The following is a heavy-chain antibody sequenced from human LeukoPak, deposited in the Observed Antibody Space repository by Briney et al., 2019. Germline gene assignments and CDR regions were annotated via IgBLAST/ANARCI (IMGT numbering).Heavy chain of an antibody. D-gene: IGHD3-10*01. CDR2: IYYSGST. CDR1: GGSISSGDYY. J-gene: IGHJ4*02. V-gene: IGHV4-30-4*01. Sequence: SETLSLTCTVSGGSISSGDYYWSWIRQPPGKGLEWIGYIYYSGSTYYNPSLKSRVTISVDTSKNQFSLKLSSMTAADTAVYYCARDAAYYYGSGSFRSGYFDYWGQGTLVTVSS. CDR3: ARDAAYYYGSGSFRSGYFDY.